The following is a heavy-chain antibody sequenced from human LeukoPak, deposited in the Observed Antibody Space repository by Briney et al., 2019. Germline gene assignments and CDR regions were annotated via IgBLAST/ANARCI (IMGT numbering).Heavy chain of an antibody. V-gene: IGHV4-34*01. CDR3: ARYGDYEDPHYFDY. J-gene: IGHJ4*02. Sequence: SETLSLTCTVSGGSISSYYWSWIRQPPGKGLEWIGEINHSGSTNYNPSLKSRVTISVDTSKNQFSLKLSSVTAADTAVYYCARYGDYEDPHYFDYWGQGTLVTVSS. CDR2: INHSGST. D-gene: IGHD4-17*01. CDR1: GGSISSYY.